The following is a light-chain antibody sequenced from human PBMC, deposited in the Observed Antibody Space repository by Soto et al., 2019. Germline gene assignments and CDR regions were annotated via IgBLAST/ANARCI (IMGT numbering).Light chain of an antibody. CDR2: GNT. CDR1: SSNLGAGYD. Sequence: QSVLTQPPSVSGAPGQRVTISCTGSSSNLGAGYDVYWYQQLPGTAPKLLIYGNTNRPSGVPDRFSGSKSDTSASLAIPGLQAEDEADYYCQSYDRSLTVVFGGGTKLTVL. CDR3: QSYDRSLTVV. J-gene: IGLJ2*01. V-gene: IGLV1-40*01.